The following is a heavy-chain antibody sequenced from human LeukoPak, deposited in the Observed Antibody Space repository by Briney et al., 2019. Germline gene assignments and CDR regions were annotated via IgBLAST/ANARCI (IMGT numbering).Heavy chain of an antibody. CDR2: FYSGGGT. CDR1: GFSFSSNY. J-gene: IGHJ4*02. Sequence: GGSRRLSCAASGFSFSSNYMSWVRQAPGKGLEWVSVFYSGGGTYYADSVKGRFTISRDTSKNTLYLQMNSLRVEDTAVYYCARETSTQCSGGSCFFDYWGQGTLVTVSS. CDR3: ARETSTQCSGGSCFFDY. V-gene: IGHV3-66*02. D-gene: IGHD2-15*01.